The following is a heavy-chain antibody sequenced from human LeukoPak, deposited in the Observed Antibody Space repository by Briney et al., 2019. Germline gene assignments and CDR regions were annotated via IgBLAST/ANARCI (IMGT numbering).Heavy chain of an antibody. D-gene: IGHD3-3*01. CDR3: ARDSRFLEDRWFDP. J-gene: IGHJ5*02. Sequence: PGRSLRLSCAASGFTFRTFAMHWVRQAPGKGLEWVAVTWYDGSTKYYADSAKGRFTISRDNSINTLYLQMNSLRAEDTAVYYCARDSRFLEDRWFDPWGQGTLVTVSS. CDR2: TWYDGSTK. CDR1: GFTFRTFA. V-gene: IGHV3-33*01.